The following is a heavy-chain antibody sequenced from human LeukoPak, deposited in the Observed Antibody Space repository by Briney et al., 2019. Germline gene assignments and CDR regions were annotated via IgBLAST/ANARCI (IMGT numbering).Heavy chain of an antibody. CDR2: ITGSGGTT. CDR1: GFTFTNYA. V-gene: IGHV3-23*01. Sequence: PGGSLRLSCAASGFTFTNYAMSWVRQAPGKGLEWVSAITGSGGTTFFPDSVKGRFTISRDNSKNTLYLQMKSLRAEDTAVYYCAKEAISSSGWYVDYWGQGTLVTVSS. D-gene: IGHD6-19*01. CDR3: AKEAISSSGWYVDY. J-gene: IGHJ4*02.